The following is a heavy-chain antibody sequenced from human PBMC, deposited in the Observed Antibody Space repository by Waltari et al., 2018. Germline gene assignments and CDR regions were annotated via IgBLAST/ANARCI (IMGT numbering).Heavy chain of an antibody. CDR2: INPNRGDT. CDR3: ARERGRSEWYGVDY. V-gene: IGHV1-2*02. CDR1: GYTFPGYS. Sequence: QVQVVQSGAEVKTPGASVRVSCQASGYTFPGYSMHWVRPVPGQGLEWMGWINPNRGDTNYAQKFQDRVTMTSDTSIDTAYMELRRLRSDDTAVYYCARERGRSEWYGVDYWGQGTLVTVSS. J-gene: IGHJ4*02. D-gene: IGHD3-10*01.